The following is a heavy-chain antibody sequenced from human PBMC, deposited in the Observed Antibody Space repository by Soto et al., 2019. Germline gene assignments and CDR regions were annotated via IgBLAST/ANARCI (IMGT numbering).Heavy chain of an antibody. D-gene: IGHD6-19*01. Sequence: EVQLVESGGGLVKPGGSLRLSCAASGFTFSNVWMNWVRQAPGKGLEWVGRIKSKTDGGTTDYAAPVKGRFIISRDDSTNKLYLQMNSLKTEDTAVYYCTPLALKYSSGWYEFSDWGQGTLVTVSS. J-gene: IGHJ4*02. V-gene: IGHV3-15*07. CDR3: TPLALKYSSGWYEFSD. CDR2: IKSKTDGGTT. CDR1: GFTFSNVW.